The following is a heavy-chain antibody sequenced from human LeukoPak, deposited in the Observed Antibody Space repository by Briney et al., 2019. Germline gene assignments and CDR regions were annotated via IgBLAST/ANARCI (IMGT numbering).Heavy chain of an antibody. CDR3: ARDRRGSGSFFDY. CDR1: GFTFSSYA. V-gene: IGHV3-30-3*01. J-gene: IGHJ4*02. D-gene: IGHD1-26*01. Sequence: PGRSLRLSCAASGFTFSSYAMHWVRQAPGKGLEWVAVISDDGSNKYYADSVKGRFTISRDNSKNTLSLQMNSLRAEDTAVYYCARDRRGSGSFFDYWGQGTLVTVPS. CDR2: ISDDGSNK.